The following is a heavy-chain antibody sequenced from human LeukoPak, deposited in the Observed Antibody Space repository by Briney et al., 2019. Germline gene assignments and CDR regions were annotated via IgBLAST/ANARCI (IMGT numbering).Heavy chain of an antibody. CDR3: ARDRVGSGWPRPFYFEN. V-gene: IGHV1-2*02. J-gene: IGHJ4*02. D-gene: IGHD6-19*01. CDR1: GYTFTGYY. Sequence: GASVKVSCKPSGYTFTGYYLHWVRQAPGQALEWMGWINPNIGATMYAQKFQGRVTMTRDTSICTAYMELNSLRSDDTAVYYCARDRVGSGWPRPFYFENWGQGTLVTVSS. CDR2: INPNIGAT.